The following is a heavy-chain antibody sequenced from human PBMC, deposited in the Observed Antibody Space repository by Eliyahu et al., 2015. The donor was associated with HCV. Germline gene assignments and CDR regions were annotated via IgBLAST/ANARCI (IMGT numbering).Heavy chain of an antibody. D-gene: IGHD3-9*01. Sequence: PGQGLEWMGWISAYNGNTQYSQKFQDRMTMTTDTSTNTAHLEVRNLRSDDTAVXYCARDWYFDWSTTSRHXDLWXQGXRVTVSS. CDR3: ARDWYFDWSTTSRHXDL. V-gene: IGHV1-18*01. CDR2: ISAYNGNT. J-gene: IGHJ5*02.